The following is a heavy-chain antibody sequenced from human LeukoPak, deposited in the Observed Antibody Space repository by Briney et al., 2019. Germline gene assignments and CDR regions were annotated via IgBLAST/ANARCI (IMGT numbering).Heavy chain of an antibody. D-gene: IGHD3-9*01. V-gene: IGHV4-59*12. Sequence: PSETLSLTCTVSGGSITNYYWSWIRQPPGKGLEWVGYIYSSGSTRYNPSLKNRLTISVDTSKNEISLKLSSVTAADTAVYYCARDYDVLTAYPPTQLFDPWGQGTLVTVSS. CDR2: IYSSGST. CDR1: GGSITNYY. CDR3: ARDYDVLTAYPPTQLFDP. J-gene: IGHJ5*02.